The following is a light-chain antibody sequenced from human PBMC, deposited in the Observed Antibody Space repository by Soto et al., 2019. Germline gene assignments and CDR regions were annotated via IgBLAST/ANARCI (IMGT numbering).Light chain of an antibody. CDR3: QQRSNWPIT. Sequence: EIDLTQSPSTLSLSPGERATLSCRASQSVSSYLAWYQQKPGQAPRLLIYDASNRATGIPARFSGSGSGTVFTLTISSLEPEDVAVYCCQQRSNWPITFGQGTRLEIK. V-gene: IGKV3-11*01. CDR1: QSVSSY. J-gene: IGKJ5*01. CDR2: DAS.